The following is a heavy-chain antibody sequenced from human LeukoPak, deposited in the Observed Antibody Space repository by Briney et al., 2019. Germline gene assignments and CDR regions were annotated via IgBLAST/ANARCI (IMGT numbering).Heavy chain of an antibody. Sequence: SETLSLTCTVSVGSICSSRYYWGWVRQPPGKGLEWLVCIYYSGSTYYNPSLKSRVTISVDTSKNQFSLKLSSVTAADTAVYYCARPHDYGDSEYYFDYWGQGTLVTVSS. CDR2: IYYSGST. D-gene: IGHD4-17*01. CDR1: VGSICSSRYY. V-gene: IGHV4-39*01. J-gene: IGHJ4*02. CDR3: ARPHDYGDSEYYFDY.